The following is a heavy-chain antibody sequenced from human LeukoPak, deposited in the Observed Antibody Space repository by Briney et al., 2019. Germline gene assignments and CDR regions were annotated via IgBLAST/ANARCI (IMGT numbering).Heavy chain of an antibody. D-gene: IGHD1-26*01. V-gene: IGHV3-30*18. CDR2: ISYDGSNK. J-gene: IGHJ6*02. CDR3: AKEGGGSYYVDYYYGMDV. Sequence: RLSCAASGFTFSRYGIHWVRQAPGKGLEWVAVISYDGSNKYYADSVKGRFTISRDNSKNTLYLQMNSLRAEDTADYYCAKEGGGSYYVDYYYGMDVWGQGTTVTVSS. CDR1: GFTFSRYG.